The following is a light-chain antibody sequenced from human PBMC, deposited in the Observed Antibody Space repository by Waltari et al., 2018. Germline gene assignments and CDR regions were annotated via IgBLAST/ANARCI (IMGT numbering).Light chain of an antibody. J-gene: IGKJ1*01. V-gene: IGKV3-15*01. Sequence: EIEMTQSPATLSVSPGERATLSCRASQSVGSKLAWYQQKPGQAPRLLIYDAYPRATGIPARFTGSGSGTEFTLTISSLQSEDFAVYHCLQYNHWPPWTFGQGTKVEIK. CDR1: QSVGSK. CDR2: DAY. CDR3: LQYNHWPPWT.